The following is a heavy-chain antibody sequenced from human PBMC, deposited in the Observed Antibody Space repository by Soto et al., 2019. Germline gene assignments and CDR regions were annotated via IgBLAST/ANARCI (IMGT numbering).Heavy chain of an antibody. CDR1: GGAISPYY. CDR3: ARGPGGFGDFSLDY. J-gene: IGHJ4*02. Sequence: QVQLQESGPGLVKPSETLSLSCGVSGGAISPYYWSWIRQPAGQGLEWIGRIYSGGSTNYHPSLESRVTRSVDTSKNKFSLKLSSVAAADTAVYYCARGPGGFGDFSLDYWGQGTLVTVSS. CDR2: IYSGGST. V-gene: IGHV4-4*07. D-gene: IGHD3-10*01.